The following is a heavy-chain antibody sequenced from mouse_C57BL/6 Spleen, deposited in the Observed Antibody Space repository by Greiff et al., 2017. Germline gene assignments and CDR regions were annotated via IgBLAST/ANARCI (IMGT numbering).Heavy chain of an antibody. CDR2: IHPNSGST. V-gene: IGHV1-64*01. CDR1: GYTFTSYW. J-gene: IGHJ1*03. CDR3: ASSYDGYYGYFDV. D-gene: IGHD2-3*01. Sequence: QVQLQQPGAELVKPGASVKLSCKASGYTFTSYWMHWVKQRPGQGLEWIGMIHPNSGSTNYNEKFKSKATLTVDKSSSTAYMQLSSLTSEDSAVYYCASSYDGYYGYFDVWGTGTTVTVSS.